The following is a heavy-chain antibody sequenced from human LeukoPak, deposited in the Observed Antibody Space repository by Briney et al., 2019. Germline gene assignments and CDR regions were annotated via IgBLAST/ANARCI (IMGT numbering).Heavy chain of an antibody. Sequence: GASLRLSCAASGFTFSSYAMSWVRRAPGKGLEWVSAISGSGGSTYYADSVKGRFTISRDNSKNTLYLQMNSLRAEDTAVYYCAKSGYDHVWGSYRSYYFDYWGQGTLVTVSS. CDR2: ISGSGGST. CDR1: GFTFSSYA. V-gene: IGHV3-23*01. J-gene: IGHJ4*02. D-gene: IGHD3-16*02. CDR3: AKSGYDHVWGSYRSYYFDY.